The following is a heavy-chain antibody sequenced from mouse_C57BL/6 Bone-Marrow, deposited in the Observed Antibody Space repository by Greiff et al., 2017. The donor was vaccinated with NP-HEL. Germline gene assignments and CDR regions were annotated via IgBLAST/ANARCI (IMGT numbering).Heavy chain of an antibody. CDR3: ATYLNAMDY. D-gene: IGHD5-5*01. Sequence: EVQLVESGGDLVKPGGSLKLSCAASGFTFSSYGMSWVRQTPDKRLEWVATISSGGSYTYYPDSVKGRFTISRDNAKNTLYLQMSSLKSEDTAMYYCATYLNAMDYWGQGTSVTVSS. CDR2: ISSGGSYT. V-gene: IGHV5-6*01. J-gene: IGHJ4*01. CDR1: GFTFSSYG.